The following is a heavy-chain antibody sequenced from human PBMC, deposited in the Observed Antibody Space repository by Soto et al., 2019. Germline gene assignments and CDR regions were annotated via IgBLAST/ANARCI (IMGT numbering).Heavy chain of an antibody. CDR1: GYTFTTYG. V-gene: IGHV1-18*01. Sequence: QVQLVRSGVEVKKPGASVKVSCKASGYTFTTYGISWVRQAPGQGLEWVGWVSPYDGDTNYADALQGRVTMTTDTSTTTAYMELRSLRSDDTAMYYCARDHGGSYQADSFDPWGQGTLVIVSS. D-gene: IGHD1-26*01. CDR2: VSPYDGDT. J-gene: IGHJ5*02. CDR3: ARDHGGSYQADSFDP.